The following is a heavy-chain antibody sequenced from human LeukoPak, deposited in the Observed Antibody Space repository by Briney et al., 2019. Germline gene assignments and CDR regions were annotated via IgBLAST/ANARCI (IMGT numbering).Heavy chain of an antibody. V-gene: IGHV4-34*01. CDR1: GGSFSGYY. J-gene: IGHJ3*02. Sequence: SETLSLTCAVYGGSFSGYYWSWIRQPPGKGLEWIGEINHSGSTNYNPSLKSRVTISVDTSKNQFSLKLSSVTAADTAVYYCARGVEVGATIFAFDIWGQGTMVTVSS. D-gene: IGHD1-26*01. CDR3: ARGVEVGATIFAFDI. CDR2: INHSGST.